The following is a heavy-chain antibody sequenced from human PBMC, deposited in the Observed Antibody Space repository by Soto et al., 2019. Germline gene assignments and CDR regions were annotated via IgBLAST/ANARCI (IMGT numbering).Heavy chain of an antibody. CDR3: ARDLGAAAKYYMNV. CDR1: GDSVSSNSAA. J-gene: IGHJ6*03. D-gene: IGHD6-13*01. V-gene: IGHV6-1*01. Sequence: SPADSLTCASCGDSVSSNSAAWNWIRQYPSRGLEWLGRTYYRSKWYNDYAVSVKSRITINPDTSKNQFSLQLNSVTPEDTAVYYCARDLGAAAKYYMNVWGKGTTVTVSS. CDR2: TYYRSKWYN.